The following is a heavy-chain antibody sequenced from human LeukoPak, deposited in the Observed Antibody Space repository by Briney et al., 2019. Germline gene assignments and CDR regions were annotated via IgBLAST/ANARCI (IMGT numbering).Heavy chain of an antibody. Sequence: GGSLRLSCAASGFTFSSYGMHWVRQAPGKGLEWVAVISYDGSNKYYADSVKGRFTISRDNSKNTLYLQMNSLRAEDTAVYYCAKALSPYWGQGTLVTVSS. CDR2: ISYDGSNK. V-gene: IGHV3-30*18. J-gene: IGHJ4*02. CDR3: AKALSPY. CDR1: GFTFSSYG.